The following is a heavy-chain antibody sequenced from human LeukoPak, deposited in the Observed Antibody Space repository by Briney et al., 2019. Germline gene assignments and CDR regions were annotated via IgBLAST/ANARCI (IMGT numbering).Heavy chain of an antibody. J-gene: IGHJ6*03. CDR3: ARETPQKGAHYRDV. CDR1: GGSFSGYY. Sequence: SSETLSLTCAVYGGSFSGYYWSWIRQPPGKGLEWIGEINHSGSTNYNPSLKSRVTISVDTSKNQFSLKLSSVTAADTAVYYCARETPQKGAHYRDVWSKGTTVTISS. CDR2: INHSGST. D-gene: IGHD3-16*01. V-gene: IGHV4-34*01.